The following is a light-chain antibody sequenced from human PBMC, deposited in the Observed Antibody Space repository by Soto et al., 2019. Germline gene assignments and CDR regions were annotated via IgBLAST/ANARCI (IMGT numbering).Light chain of an antibody. CDR3: VLFMGSGLWV. V-gene: IGLV8-61*01. Sequence: QAVVTQEPSFSVSPGGTVTLTCGLISGLVSPSYYPTWYQQTPGQAPRTLIYTTNTRSSGVPDRFSGSILGNKAALSIAGAQADDEADYYCVLFMGSGLWVFGGGTKLTVL. CDR2: TTN. J-gene: IGLJ3*02. CDR1: SGLVSPSYY.